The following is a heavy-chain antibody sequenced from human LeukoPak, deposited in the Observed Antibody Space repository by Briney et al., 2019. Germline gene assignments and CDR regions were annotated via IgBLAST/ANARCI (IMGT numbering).Heavy chain of an antibody. CDR2: INPSGGST. CDR3: ARGLLVFRAVAAPFDY. V-gene: IGHV1-46*01. Sequence: ASVKVSCKASGYTFTSYYMHWVRQAPGQGLEWMGIINPSGGSTSYAQKFHGRDTITRDTSTSTVYMELSSLRSEDTAVYYCARGLLVFRAVAAPFDYWGQGTLVTVSS. D-gene: IGHD6-19*01. J-gene: IGHJ4*02. CDR1: GYTFTSYY.